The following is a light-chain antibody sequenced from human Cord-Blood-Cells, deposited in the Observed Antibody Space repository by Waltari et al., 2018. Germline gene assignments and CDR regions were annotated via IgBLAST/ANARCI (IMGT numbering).Light chain of an antibody. Sequence: QSALPHPPSASGSPGQSVTISCTGPSSDVGGYTYVSWYQQHPGKAPKLMIYEVSKRPSGVPDRFSGSKSGNTASLTVSGLQAEDEADYYCSSYAGSNNLVFGTGTKVTVL. V-gene: IGLV2-8*01. CDR2: EVS. CDR3: SSYAGSNNLV. CDR1: SSDVGGYTY. J-gene: IGLJ1*01.